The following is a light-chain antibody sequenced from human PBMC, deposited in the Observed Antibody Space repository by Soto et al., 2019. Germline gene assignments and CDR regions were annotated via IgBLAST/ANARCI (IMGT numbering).Light chain of an antibody. Sequence: QSALTQPPSASGSPGQSVTISCTGTSSDVGGYNYGSWYQQHPGKAPKLMISEVSKRPSGVPDRFSGSKSGNTASLTVSGLQAEDEADYYCSSFAGNNNLLFGGGTKLTVL. J-gene: IGLJ2*01. CDR3: SSFAGNNNLL. CDR2: EVS. V-gene: IGLV2-8*01. CDR1: SSDVGGYNY.